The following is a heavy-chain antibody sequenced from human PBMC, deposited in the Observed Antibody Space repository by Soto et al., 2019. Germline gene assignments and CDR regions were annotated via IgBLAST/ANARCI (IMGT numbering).Heavy chain of an antibody. CDR3: ARIIWFGESADYYYYMDV. Sequence: SETLSLTCTVSGGSISSSSYYWGWIRQPPGKGLEWIGSIYYSGSTYYNPSLKSRVTISVDTSKNQFSLKLSSVTAADTAVYYCARIIWFGESADYYYYMDVWGKGTTVTVSS. V-gene: IGHV4-39*01. D-gene: IGHD3-10*01. J-gene: IGHJ6*03. CDR2: IYYSGST. CDR1: GGSISSSSYY.